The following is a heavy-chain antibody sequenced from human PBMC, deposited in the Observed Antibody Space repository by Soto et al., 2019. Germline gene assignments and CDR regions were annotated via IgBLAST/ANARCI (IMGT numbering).Heavy chain of an antibody. CDR3: ARDGYGSGSYYMALGYFDY. J-gene: IGHJ4*02. D-gene: IGHD3-10*01. CDR2: IWYDGSNK. Sequence: GGSLRLSCAASGFTFSSYGMHWVRQAPGKGLEWVAVIWYDGSNKYYADSVKGRFTISRDNSKNTLYLQMNSLRAEDTAVYYCARDGYGSGSYYMALGYFDYWGQGTLVTVSS. CDR1: GFTFSSYG. V-gene: IGHV3-33*01.